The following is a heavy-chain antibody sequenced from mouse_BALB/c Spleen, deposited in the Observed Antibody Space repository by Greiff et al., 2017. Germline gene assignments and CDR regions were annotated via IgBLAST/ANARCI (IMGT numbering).Heavy chain of an antibody. Sequence: EVKVVESGGDLVKPGGSLKLSCAASGFTFSSYAMSWVRQTPEKRLEWVATISSGGSYTYYPDSVKGRFTISRDNAKNTLYLQMSSLRSEDTAMYYCARQGGDVFAYWGQGTLVTVSA. CDR1: GFTFSSYA. D-gene: IGHD3-3*01. CDR3: ARQGGDVFAY. CDR2: ISSGGSYT. J-gene: IGHJ3*01. V-gene: IGHV5-9-3*01.